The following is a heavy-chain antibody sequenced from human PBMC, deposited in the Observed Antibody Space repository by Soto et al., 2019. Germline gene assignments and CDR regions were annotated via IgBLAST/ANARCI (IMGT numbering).Heavy chain of an antibody. J-gene: IGHJ3*01. D-gene: IGHD2-21*02. CDR3: ARVVTADDAFDV. CDR2: IFFRGST. CDR1: GGSISSGDYY. V-gene: IGHV4-30-4*08. Sequence: SETLSLTCTVSGGSISSGDYYWNWIRQTPGKGLEWIGNIFFRGSTHYNPSLKSRVFISVDTSKNQSSLRLTSVTAADTAVYYCARVVTADDAFDVWGQGTMVTVSS.